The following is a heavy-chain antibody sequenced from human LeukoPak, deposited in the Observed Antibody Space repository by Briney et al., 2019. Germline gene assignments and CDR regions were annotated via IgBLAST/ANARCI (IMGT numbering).Heavy chain of an antibody. CDR2: IRYDGSNK. CDR1: GFTFSSYG. D-gene: IGHD2-2*01. V-gene: IGHV3-30*02. Sequence: PGGSLRLSCAASGFTFSSYGMHWVRQAPGKGLEWVAFIRYDGSNKYYADSVKGRFTISRDNSKNTLYLQMNSLRAEDTAVYYCAKLVVVPAAIELINWFDPWGQGTLVTVSS. CDR3: AKLVVVPAAIELINWFDP. J-gene: IGHJ5*02.